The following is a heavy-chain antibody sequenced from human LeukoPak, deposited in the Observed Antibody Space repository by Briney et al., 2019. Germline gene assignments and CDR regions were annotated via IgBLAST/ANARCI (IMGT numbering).Heavy chain of an antibody. V-gene: IGHV4-59*08. CDR1: GGSISSYY. Sequence: SETLSLTCTVSGGSISSYYWSWIRQPPGKGLEWIGYIYYSGSTNYNPSLKSRVTISVDTSKNQFSLKLSSVTVADTAVYYCARHKSYDRYFDYWGQGTLVTVSS. D-gene: IGHD3-22*01. CDR3: ARHKSYDRYFDY. CDR2: IYYSGST. J-gene: IGHJ4*02.